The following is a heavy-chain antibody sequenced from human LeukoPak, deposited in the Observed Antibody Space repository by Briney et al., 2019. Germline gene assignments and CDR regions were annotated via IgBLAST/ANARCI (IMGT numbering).Heavy chain of an antibody. D-gene: IGHD3-22*01. CDR3: ARVPGFDSSYYFVNSASMDV. CDR1: GYTFTSYG. CDR2: IIPILGIA. J-gene: IGHJ6*02. Sequence: SVKVSCKASGYTFTSYGISWVRQAPGQGLEWMGRIIPILGIANYAQKFQGRVMITADKSTSTAYMELSSLRSEDTAVYYCARVPGFDSSYYFVNSASMDVWGQGTTVTVSS. V-gene: IGHV1-69*04.